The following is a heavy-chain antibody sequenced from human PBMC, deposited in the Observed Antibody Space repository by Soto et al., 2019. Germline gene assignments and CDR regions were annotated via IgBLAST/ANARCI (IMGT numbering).Heavy chain of an antibody. D-gene: IGHD2-2*01. CDR3: AREDRDRETGLVPAAIDGMDV. CDR1: GYTFTSYG. CDR2: ISTYNGNT. V-gene: IGHV1-18*01. J-gene: IGHJ6*02. Sequence: ASVKVSCKASGYTFTSYGISWVRQAPGQGLEWMGWISTYNGNTHYAQNLHDRVTMTTDTSTSTAYMELSSLRSDDTAVYYCAREDRDRETGLVPAAIDGMDVWGQGTTVTVSS.